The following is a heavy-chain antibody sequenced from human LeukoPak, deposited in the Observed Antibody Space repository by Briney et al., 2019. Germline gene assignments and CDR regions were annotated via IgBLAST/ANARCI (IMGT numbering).Heavy chain of an antibody. CDR3: ARNGGSGTYYDGSFDY. D-gene: IGHD1-26*01. V-gene: IGHV4-4*07. CDR1: GGSISSYY. Sequence: PSETLSLTCTVSGGSISSYYWSWIRQSAGKGLEWIGRIYTSGSTNYNPSLKSRVTMSVDTSKNQLSLKLSSVTAADTAVYYCARNGGSGTYYDGSFDYWGQGTLVTVSS. J-gene: IGHJ4*02. CDR2: IYTSGST.